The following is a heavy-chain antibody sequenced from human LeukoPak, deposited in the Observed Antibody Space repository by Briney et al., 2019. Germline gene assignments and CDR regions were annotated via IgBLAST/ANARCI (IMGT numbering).Heavy chain of an antibody. J-gene: IGHJ4*02. Sequence: SETLSLTCAVSGYSISSGYYWGWIRQPPGKGLEWIGSIYYSGSTYYNPSLKSRVTISVDTSKNQFSLKLSSVTAADTAVYYCATYDYGDYAYFDYWGQGTLVTVSS. V-gene: IGHV4-38-2*01. CDR2: IYYSGST. CDR3: ATYDYGDYAYFDY. CDR1: GYSISSGYY. D-gene: IGHD4-17*01.